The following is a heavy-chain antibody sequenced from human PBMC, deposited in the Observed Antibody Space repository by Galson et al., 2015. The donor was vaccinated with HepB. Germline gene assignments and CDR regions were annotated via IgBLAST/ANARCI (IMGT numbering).Heavy chain of an antibody. CDR2: IWYDGSNK. J-gene: IGHJ4*02. CDR1: GFTFSSYG. D-gene: IGHD3-10*01. V-gene: IGHV3-33*01. Sequence: SLRLSCAASGFTFSSYGMHWVRQAPGKGLEWVAVIWYDGSNKYYADSVKGRSTISRDNSKNTLYLQMNSLRAEDTAVYYCARDSLGDVLLWFGESPNNFDYWGQGTLVTVSS. CDR3: ARDSLGDVLLWFGESPNNFDY.